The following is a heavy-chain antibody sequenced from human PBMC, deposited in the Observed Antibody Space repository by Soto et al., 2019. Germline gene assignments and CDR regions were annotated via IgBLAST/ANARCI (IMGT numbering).Heavy chain of an antibody. CDR1: GFTFSSYA. CDR3: ARNFRYWHMDV. J-gene: IGHJ6*03. V-gene: IGHV3-30-3*01. CDR2: ISYDGSNK. Sequence: GGSLRLSCAASGFTFSSYAMHWVRQAPGKGLEWVAVISYDGSNKYYADSVKGRFTISRDNSKNTLYFQMNSLRAEDTAVYYCARNFRYWHMDVWGKGTTVTVSS. D-gene: IGHD1-20*01.